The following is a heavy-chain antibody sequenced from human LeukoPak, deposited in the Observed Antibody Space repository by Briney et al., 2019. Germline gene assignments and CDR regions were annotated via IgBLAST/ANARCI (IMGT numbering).Heavy chain of an antibody. V-gene: IGHV3-21*01. J-gene: IGHJ4*02. Sequence: GGSLRLSCAASGFTFSTYAMNWVRQAPGKGLEWVASISSSSKSIYYADSVKGRFTISRDNAKNSLYLQMNSLRAEDTAVYYCARDPGYYDSSGYYRADPEDVDCWGQGTLVTVSS. D-gene: IGHD3-22*01. CDR1: GFTFSTYA. CDR2: ISSSSKSI. CDR3: ARDPGYYDSSGYYRADPEDVDC.